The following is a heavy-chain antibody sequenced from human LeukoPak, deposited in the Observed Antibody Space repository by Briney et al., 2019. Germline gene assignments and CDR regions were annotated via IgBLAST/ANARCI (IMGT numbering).Heavy chain of an antibody. Sequence: GGSLRLSCAASGFTFSTYGMHWVRQAPGKGLEWVAVILYDGSTEYNADSVKGRFTISRDNSNYTLYLQMNSLRAEDTAVYYCARWPYSSSYYFDYWGQGTLVTVSS. CDR2: ILYDGSTE. J-gene: IGHJ4*02. CDR1: GFTFSTYG. V-gene: IGHV3-30-3*01. CDR3: ARWPYSSSYYFDY. D-gene: IGHD6-6*01.